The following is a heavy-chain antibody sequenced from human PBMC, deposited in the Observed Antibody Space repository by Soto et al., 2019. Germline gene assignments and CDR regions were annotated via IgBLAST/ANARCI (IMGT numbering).Heavy chain of an antibody. CDR2: ISGSGGST. CDR3: ANPQIAAAYYFDY. J-gene: IGHJ4*02. D-gene: IGHD6-13*01. V-gene: IGHV3-23*01. Sequence: EVQLLESGGGLVQPGGSLRLSCAASGFTFSSYAMSWVRQAPGQGLEWVSAISGSGGSTYYADSVKGRFTISRDNSKNTLYLQMNSLRAEDTAVYYCANPQIAAAYYFDYWGQGTLVTVSS. CDR1: GFTFSSYA.